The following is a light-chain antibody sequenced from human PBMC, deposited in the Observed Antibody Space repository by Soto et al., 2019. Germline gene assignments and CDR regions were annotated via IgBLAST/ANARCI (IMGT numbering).Light chain of an antibody. J-gene: IGKJ2*03. Sequence: EIVMTQSPATLSVSLGERATLSCRASQSVSTNLAWYQHKPGQAPRLLIYGASARATGIPARFSGSGSGTEFTLTISSVQSEDFAVYYCQLYNSGPPLSARFGQGTKVEI. CDR1: QSVSTN. V-gene: IGKV3D-15*01. CDR3: QLYNSGPPLSAR. CDR2: GAS.